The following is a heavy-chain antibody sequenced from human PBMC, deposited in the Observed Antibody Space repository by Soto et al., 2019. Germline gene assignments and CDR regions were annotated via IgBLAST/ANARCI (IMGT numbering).Heavy chain of an antibody. CDR3: ARVWGSYRAPSGGAGFDP. Sequence: QVHLVQSGAELKKPGASVKVSCAASGYTFTSNSITWVRQAPGQGLEWMGMISPYNGETSYAEKFQGRLTMTTDTSTSTAYMELRSLRSDGTAVYYCARVWGSYRAPSGGAGFDPWGQGTLVTVSS. D-gene: IGHD3-16*02. CDR2: ISPYNGET. CDR1: GYTFTSNS. V-gene: IGHV1-18*04. J-gene: IGHJ5*02.